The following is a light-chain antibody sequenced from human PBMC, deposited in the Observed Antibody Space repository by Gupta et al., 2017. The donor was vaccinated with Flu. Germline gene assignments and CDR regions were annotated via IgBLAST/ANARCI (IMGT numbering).Light chain of an antibody. Sequence: QSVLTQQPSASGTPGQRGTISCSASSSNIGSNYGYWYQQLPGTAPKLLIYSNNQRPSGVPDRFSGSKSGTSASLAISGLRSEDEADYYCAAWDDSLSGPVFGGGTKLTV. CDR2: SNN. V-gene: IGLV1-47*01. J-gene: IGLJ2*01. CDR3: AAWDDSLSGPV. CDR1: SSNIGSNY.